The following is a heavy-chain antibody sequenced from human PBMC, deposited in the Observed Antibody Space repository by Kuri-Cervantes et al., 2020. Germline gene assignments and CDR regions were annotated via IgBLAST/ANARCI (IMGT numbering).Heavy chain of an antibody. CDR3: ARRGYADNYFDY. CDR1: GGSFSGYY. Sequence: SETLSLTCAVYGGSFSGYYWSWIRQPPGKGLEWIGEINHSGSTTYNASLKSRVTISVDTSKNQFSLNLSSVTAADTAVYYCARRGYADNYFDYWGRGTLVTVSS. CDR2: INHSGST. V-gene: IGHV4-34*01. D-gene: IGHD1-1*01. J-gene: IGHJ4*02.